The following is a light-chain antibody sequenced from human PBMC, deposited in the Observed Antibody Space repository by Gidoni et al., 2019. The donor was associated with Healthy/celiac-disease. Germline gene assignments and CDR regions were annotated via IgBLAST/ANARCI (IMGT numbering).Light chain of an antibody. CDR1: QSISRY. CDR3: QQSYSTPPRFT. J-gene: IGKJ3*01. Sequence: DIQMTQSPSSLSASVGDRVTITCRASQSISRYLNWYQQKPGKAPKLLIYAASSLQSGVPSRFSGSGSGTDFTLTISSLQPEDFATYYCQQSYSTPPRFTFGPGTKVDIK. V-gene: IGKV1-39*01. CDR2: AAS.